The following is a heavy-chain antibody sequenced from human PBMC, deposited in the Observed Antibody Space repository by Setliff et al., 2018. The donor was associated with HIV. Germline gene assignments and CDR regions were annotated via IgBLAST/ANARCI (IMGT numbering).Heavy chain of an antibody. CDR2: IYHSGIT. V-gene: IGHV4-38-2*01. Sequence: SETLSLTCVVSGYSISRGYYWAWIRQPPGKGLEWIASIYHSGITYYNPSLKSRVTISVDTSEDQFSLKLSSVTAANTAMYFCARLGHYDSSGYYSALYFDSWGQGTLVTVSS. D-gene: IGHD3-22*01. J-gene: IGHJ4*02. CDR1: GYSISRGYY. CDR3: ARLGHYDSSGYYSALYFDS.